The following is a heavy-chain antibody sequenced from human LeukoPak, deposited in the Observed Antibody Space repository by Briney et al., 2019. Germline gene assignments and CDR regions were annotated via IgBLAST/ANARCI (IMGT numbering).Heavy chain of an antibody. J-gene: IGHJ4*02. D-gene: IGHD3-22*01. CDR2: INPNSGGT. V-gene: IGHV1-2*04. Sequence: ASVKVSCKASGYTFTGYYMHWVRQAPGQGLEWMGWINPNSGGTNYAQKFQGWVTMTRDTSISTAYMELSRLRSDDTAVYYCARVRSDYYDSSGYYLDDEFDYWGQGTLVTVSS. CDR3: ARVRSDYYDSSGYYLDDEFDY. CDR1: GYTFTGYY.